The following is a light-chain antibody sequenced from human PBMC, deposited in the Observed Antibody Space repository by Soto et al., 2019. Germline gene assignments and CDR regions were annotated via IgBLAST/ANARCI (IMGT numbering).Light chain of an antibody. J-gene: IGKJ3*01. CDR2: DAS. CDR3: QQRSNWPPLFT. CDR1: QSVSSY. V-gene: IGKV3-11*01. Sequence: EIVLTQSPATLSLSPGERATLSCRASQSVSSYLAWYQQKPGQAPRLLIYDASNRATGIPARFSGSGSGTAFTLTISILEHEDFAVYYCQQRSNWPPLFTFGPGTKVDIK.